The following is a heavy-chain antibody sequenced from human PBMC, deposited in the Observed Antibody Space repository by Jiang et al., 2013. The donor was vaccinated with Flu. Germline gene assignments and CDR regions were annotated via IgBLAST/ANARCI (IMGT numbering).Heavy chain of an antibody. V-gene: IGHV3-30*02. D-gene: IGHD3-10*02. CDR1: GFTFSNYG. CDR2: IWNDGRDT. J-gene: IGHJ6*02. CDR3: AKDRVEPAYVYGMDV. Sequence: RLSCVASGFTFSNYGMYWVRQAPGKGLEWMVFIWNDGRDTSYADSVKGRFTISRDNSNNTLYLQMNSLKGEDTAVYYCAKDRVEPAYVYGMDVWGQGTTVTVSS.